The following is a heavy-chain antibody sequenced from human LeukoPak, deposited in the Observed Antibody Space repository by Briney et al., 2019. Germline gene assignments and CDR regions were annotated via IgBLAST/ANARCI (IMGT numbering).Heavy chain of an antibody. CDR1: GGTFSSYA. J-gene: IGHJ5*02. CDR3: ASQYYDFWSGPNPWFDP. D-gene: IGHD3-3*01. V-gene: IGHV1-69*13. CDR2: IIPIFGTA. Sequence: RASVKVSCKASGGTFSSYAISWVRQAPGQGLEWMGGIIPIFGTANYAQKFQGRVTITADESTSTAYMELSSLRSEDTAVYYCASQYYDFWSGPNPWFDPWGQGTLVTVSS.